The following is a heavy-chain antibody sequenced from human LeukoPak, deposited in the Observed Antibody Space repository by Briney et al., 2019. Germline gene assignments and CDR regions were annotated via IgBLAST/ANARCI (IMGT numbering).Heavy chain of an antibody. CDR2: ISGSGGST. V-gene: IGHV3-23*01. Sequence: GGSLRLSCAASGFTFSSYAMSWVRQAPGRGLEWVTIISGSGGSTYYADSVKGRFTISRDISKHTLFLQMNSLRAEDTAVYYCARASGYTYGYPFDYWGQGTLVTVSS. D-gene: IGHD5-18*01. CDR3: ARASGYTYGYPFDY. CDR1: GFTFSSYA. J-gene: IGHJ4*02.